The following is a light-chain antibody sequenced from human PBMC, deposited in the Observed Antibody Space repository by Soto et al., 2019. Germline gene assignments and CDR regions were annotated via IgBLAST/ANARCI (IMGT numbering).Light chain of an antibody. CDR1: QSVSSSY. CDR2: GAS. J-gene: IGKJ1*01. V-gene: IGKV3-20*01. CDR3: KQYGSSWT. Sequence: EIVLTQSPGTLSLSPGERATLSCRASQSVSSSYLAWYQQKPGQAPRLLIYGASSRATGIPDRFSGSGSGTDFTLTISRLEPEDFAVYYCKQYGSSWTFGQGTKVDNK.